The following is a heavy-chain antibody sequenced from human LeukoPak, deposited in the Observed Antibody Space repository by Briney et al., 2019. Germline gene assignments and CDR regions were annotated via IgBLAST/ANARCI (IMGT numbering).Heavy chain of an antibody. Sequence: ASVKVSCKASGYTFTSYGISWVRQAPGQGLEWLGWISAYNGNTNYAQKLQGRVTMTTDTSTSTAYMELRSLRSDDTAVYYCAREGIVATSRGWDYYYGMDVWGQGTTVTVSS. J-gene: IGHJ6*02. CDR2: ISAYNGNT. CDR3: AREGIVATSRGWDYYYGMDV. D-gene: IGHD5-12*01. CDR1: GYTFTSYG. V-gene: IGHV1-18*01.